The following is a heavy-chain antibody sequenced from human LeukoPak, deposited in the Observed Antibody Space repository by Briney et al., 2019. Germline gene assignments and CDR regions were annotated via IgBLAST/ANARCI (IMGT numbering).Heavy chain of an antibody. CDR3: ASGSGGSRAARKENWFDP. Sequence: SATLSLTCTVSGGSISSSSYYWGWIRQPPGKGLEWIGSIYYSGSTYYNPSLKSRVTISVDTSKNQFSLKLSSVTAADTAVYYCASGSGGSRAARKENWFDPWGQGTLVTVSS. V-gene: IGHV4-39*01. J-gene: IGHJ5*02. CDR1: GGSISSSSYY. D-gene: IGHD2-15*01. CDR2: IYYSGST.